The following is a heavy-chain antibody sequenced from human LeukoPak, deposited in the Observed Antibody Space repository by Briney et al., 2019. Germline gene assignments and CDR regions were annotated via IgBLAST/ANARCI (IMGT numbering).Heavy chain of an antibody. CDR2: IRYDGSNK. CDR1: GFTLRTYA. D-gene: IGHD6-13*01. CDR3: VKELKRGSTSWYSVFDI. Sequence: GGSLRLSCAASGFTLRTYAMSWVRQAPGKGLEWVAFIRYDGSNKYYADSVKGRFTISRDNSKNTLYLQMNSLRAEDTAVYFCVKELKRGSTSWYSVFDIWGQGTMDTVSS. J-gene: IGHJ3*02. V-gene: IGHV3-30*02.